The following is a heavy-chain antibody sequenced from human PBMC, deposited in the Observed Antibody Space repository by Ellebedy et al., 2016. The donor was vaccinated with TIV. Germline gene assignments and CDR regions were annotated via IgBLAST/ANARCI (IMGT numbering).Heavy chain of an antibody. CDR1: GGSFTGFY. CDR3: ARAWGDNGDPSIDY. J-gene: IGHJ4*02. D-gene: IGHD4-17*01. Sequence: SETLSLXCGVFGGSFTGFYWSWIRQFPGKGLEWIGEINHSGSTNFNPSLKSRVIMSVDTSKNQFSLNLTSVTAADTAVYYCARAWGDNGDPSIDYWGQGALVTVSS. V-gene: IGHV4-34*01. CDR2: INHSGST.